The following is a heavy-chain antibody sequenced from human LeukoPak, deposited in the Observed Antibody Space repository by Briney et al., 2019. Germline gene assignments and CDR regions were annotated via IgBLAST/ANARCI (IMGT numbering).Heavy chain of an antibody. CDR2: IKQDGSEK. CDR1: GFTFSSYW. J-gene: IGHJ4*02. CDR3: ARPRRPYCGGDCYSSFDY. D-gene: IGHD2-21*01. V-gene: IGHV3-7*01. Sequence: PGGSLRLSCAASGFTFSSYWMSWVRQAPGKGLEWVANIKQDGSEKYYVDSVKGRFTISRDNAKNSLYLQMNSLRAEDTAVYYCARPRRPYCGGDCYSSFDYWGQGTLVTVSS.